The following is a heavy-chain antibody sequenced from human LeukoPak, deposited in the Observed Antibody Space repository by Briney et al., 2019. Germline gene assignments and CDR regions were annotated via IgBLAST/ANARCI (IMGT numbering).Heavy chain of an antibody. CDR3: VRDLVATIDHYYYGMDV. D-gene: IGHD5-12*01. Sequence: SETLSLTCTVSGGSISSSSYHWGWIRQPPGKGLEWIGSIFYSGSTYYNPSLKSRVTMSVDTSENQFSLKLSSVTAADTAVYFCVRDLVATIDHYYYGMDVWGQGTTVTVSS. CDR2: IFYSGST. V-gene: IGHV4-39*07. J-gene: IGHJ6*02. CDR1: GGSISSSSYH.